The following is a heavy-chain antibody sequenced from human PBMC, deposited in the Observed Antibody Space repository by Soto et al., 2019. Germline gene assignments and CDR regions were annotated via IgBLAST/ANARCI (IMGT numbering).Heavy chain of an antibody. D-gene: IGHD3-3*01. J-gene: IGHJ4*02. CDR3: TTDSTIFGVVILYYFDY. CDR2: IKSKTDGGTT. Sequence: GGSLRLSCAASGFTFSNAWMNWVRQAPGKGLEWVGRIKSKTDGGTTDYAAPVKGRFTISRDDSKNTLYLQMNSLKTEDTAVYYCTTDSTIFGVVILYYFDYWGQGTLVTVSS. CDR1: GFTFSNAW. V-gene: IGHV3-15*07.